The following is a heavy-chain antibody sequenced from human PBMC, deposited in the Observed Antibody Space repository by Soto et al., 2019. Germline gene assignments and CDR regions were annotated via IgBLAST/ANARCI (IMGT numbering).Heavy chain of an antibody. CDR3: ARGGDSDY. V-gene: IGHV3-33*01. CDR1: GFTFSSYG. CDR2: IWYDGSNK. J-gene: IGHJ4*02. Sequence: QVQLVESGGGVVQPGGSLRLSCAASGFTFSSYGMPWVRQAPGKGLEWVAGIWYDGSNKDYAYAVKGRFTNPRDNSKNTLYLQMNSLRAEDTAVYYGARGGDSDYWGQGTLGTVS. D-gene: IGHD3-16*01.